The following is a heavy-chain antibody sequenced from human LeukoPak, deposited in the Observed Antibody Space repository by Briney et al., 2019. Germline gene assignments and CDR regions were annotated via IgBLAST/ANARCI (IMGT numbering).Heavy chain of an antibody. CDR2: ISSSGSTI. Sequence: GGSLRLSCAASGFTFSDYYMSWIRQAPGKGLEWVPYISSSGSTIYYADSVKGRFTISRDNAKNSLYLQMNSLRAEDTAVYYCARDKAIVVVPAASSYYYYGMDVWGQGTTVTVSS. V-gene: IGHV3-11*01. CDR1: GFTFSDYY. J-gene: IGHJ6*02. D-gene: IGHD2-2*01. CDR3: ARDKAIVVVPAASSYYYYGMDV.